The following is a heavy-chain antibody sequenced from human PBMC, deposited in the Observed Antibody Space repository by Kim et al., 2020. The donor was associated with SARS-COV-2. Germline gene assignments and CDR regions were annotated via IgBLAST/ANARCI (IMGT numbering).Heavy chain of an antibody. D-gene: IGHD3-22*01. CDR2: IYYSGST. CDR1: GGSISSSSYY. CDR3: AVNRYYYDSSGYTQPYWYFDL. J-gene: IGHJ2*01. V-gene: IGHV4-39*01. Sequence: SETLSLTCTVSGGSISSSSYYWGWIRQPPGKGLEWIGSIYYSGSTYYNPSLKSRVTISVDTSKNQFSLKLSSVTAADTAVYYCAVNRYYYDSSGYTQPYWYFDLWGRGTLVTVSS.